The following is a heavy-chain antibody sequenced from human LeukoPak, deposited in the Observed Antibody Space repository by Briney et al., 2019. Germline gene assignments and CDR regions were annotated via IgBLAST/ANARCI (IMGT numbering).Heavy chain of an antibody. CDR1: GGSISSGSYY. CDR3: ARGQRSRWYRYYYYYMDV. CDR2: IYTSGST. J-gene: IGHJ6*03. Sequence: TPSETLSLTCTVSGGSISSGSYYWSWIRQPAGKGLEWIGRIYTSGSTNYNPSLKSRVTISVDTSKNQFSLKLSSVTAADTAVYYCARGQRSRWYRYYYYYMDVWRKGTTVTVSS. V-gene: IGHV4-61*02. D-gene: IGHD6-13*01.